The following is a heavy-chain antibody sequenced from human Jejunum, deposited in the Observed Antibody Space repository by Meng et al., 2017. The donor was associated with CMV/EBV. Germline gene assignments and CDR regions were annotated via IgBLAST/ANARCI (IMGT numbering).Heavy chain of an antibody. CDR2: ISSSGRTM. CDR1: FILSNYE. CDR3: AREDNIVGTMGDAFDI. D-gene: IGHD5-12*01. J-gene: IGHJ3*02. Sequence: FILSNYEMNWVRRAPGKGLEWVAYISSSGRTMYYADSVKGRFTISRDNAKNSLSLQMNSLRAEDTAVYYCAREDNIVGTMGDAFDIWGQGTMVTVSS. V-gene: IGHV3-48*03.